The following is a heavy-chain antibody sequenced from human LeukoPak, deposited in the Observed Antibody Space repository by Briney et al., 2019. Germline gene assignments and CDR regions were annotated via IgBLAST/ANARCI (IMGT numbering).Heavy chain of an antibody. V-gene: IGHV4-4*02. Sequence: PSGTLSLTCAVSGGSISSSNWWSWVRQPPGKGLEWIGEIYHSGSTNYNPSLKSRVTISVDTSKNQFSLKLSSVTAADTAVYYCARRAVRNGGNSVGFDPWGQGTLVTVSS. CDR1: GGSISSSNW. CDR2: IYHSGST. D-gene: IGHD4-23*01. J-gene: IGHJ5*02. CDR3: ARRAVRNGGNSVGFDP.